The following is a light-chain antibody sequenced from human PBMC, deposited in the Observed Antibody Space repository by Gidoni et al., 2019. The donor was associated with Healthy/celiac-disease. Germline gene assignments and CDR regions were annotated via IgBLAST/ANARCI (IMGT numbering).Light chain of an antibody. CDR2: AAS. CDR3: QQYYSYLHS. CDR1: QGISSY. V-gene: IGKV1-8*01. J-gene: IGKJ2*03. Sequence: AIRMTQSPSSFSASTGDRVTITCRASQGISSYLAWYQQKPGKAPKLLIYAASTLQSGFPSRFSGSGSGTDFTLTISCLQSEDFATYYCQQYYSYLHSFGQGTKLEIK.